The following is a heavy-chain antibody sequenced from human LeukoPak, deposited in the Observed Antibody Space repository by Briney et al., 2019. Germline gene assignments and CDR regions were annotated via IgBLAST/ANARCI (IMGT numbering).Heavy chain of an antibody. V-gene: IGHV4-59*12. CDR1: GGSISSYY. J-gene: IGHJ3*02. Sequence: SETLSLTCTVSGGSISSYYWSWIRQPPGKGLEWIGYIYYSGSTNYNPSLKSRVTISVDTSKNQFSLKLSSVTAADTAVYYCAEAYYLNAFDIWGQGTMVTVSS. CDR3: AEAYYLNAFDI. CDR2: IYYSGST. D-gene: IGHD3-10*01.